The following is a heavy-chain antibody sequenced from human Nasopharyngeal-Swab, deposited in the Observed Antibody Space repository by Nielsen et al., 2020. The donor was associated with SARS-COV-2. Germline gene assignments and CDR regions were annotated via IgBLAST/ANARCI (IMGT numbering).Heavy chain of an antibody. D-gene: IGHD3-10*01. J-gene: IGHJ4*02. V-gene: IGHV3-11*05. CDR2: ISSSSSYT. CDR3: ARDWRGRYFDY. CDR1: GFPFSDYY. Sequence: GESLKISCAASGFPFSDYYMSWIRQAPGKGLEWVSYISSSSSYTNYADSVKGRFTISRDNAKNSLYLQMNSLRAEDTAVYYCARDWRGRYFDYWGQGTLVTVSS.